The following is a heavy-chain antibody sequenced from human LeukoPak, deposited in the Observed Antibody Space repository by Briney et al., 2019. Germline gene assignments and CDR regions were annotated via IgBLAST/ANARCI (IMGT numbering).Heavy chain of an antibody. D-gene: IGHD4-17*01. J-gene: IGHJ4*02. CDR3: VLEGYGDYGY. CDR1: GGSISSYY. Sequence: SETLSLTCTVSGGSISSYYWSWIRQPPGKGLEWIGEINHSGSTNYNLSLKSRVTISVDTSKNQFSLKLSSVTAADTAVYYCVLEGYGDYGYWGQGTLVTVSS. CDR2: INHSGST. V-gene: IGHV4-34*01.